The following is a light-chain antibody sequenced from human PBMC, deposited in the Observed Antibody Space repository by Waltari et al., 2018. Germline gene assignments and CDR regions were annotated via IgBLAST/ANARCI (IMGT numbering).Light chain of an antibody. CDR1: SSDVGAY. CDR2: EVT. Sequence: QSALTQPPSASVSPGQSVSISFTATSSDVGAYVSWYQQHPGKAPKLMISEVTKRPSGVPDRFSGSKSGNTASLTVSGLQAEDEADYYCSSYAGSNNLVFGGGTKLTVL. V-gene: IGLV2-8*01. CDR3: SSYAGSNNLV. J-gene: IGLJ2*01.